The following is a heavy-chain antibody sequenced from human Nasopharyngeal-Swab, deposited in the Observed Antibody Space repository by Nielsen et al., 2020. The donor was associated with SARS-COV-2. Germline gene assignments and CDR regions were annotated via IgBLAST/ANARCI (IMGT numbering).Heavy chain of an antibody. CDR2: TTGDGSST. V-gene: IGHV3-74*01. D-gene: IGHD3-22*01. CDR3: TRGAVTMSDTLDL. Sequence: GGSLRLSCAPSGFTFSRHWMHWVRPAPGKRLVWVSVTTGDGSSTSYADSVKGRFTISRDNAKNTLYLQMTSLRADDTAVYYCTRGAVTMSDTLDLWGQGTMVTVSS. CDR1: GFTFSRHW. J-gene: IGHJ3*01.